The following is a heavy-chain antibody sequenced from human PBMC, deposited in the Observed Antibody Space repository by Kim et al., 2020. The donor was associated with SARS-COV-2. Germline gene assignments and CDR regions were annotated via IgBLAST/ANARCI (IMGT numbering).Heavy chain of an antibody. Sequence: SETLSLTCTVSGGSISNYYWSWIRQSPGKGLEWIGNIYSSGNTNYNPSLRSRLTISIDTSKNELSLTLTTVTAADTAVYYCARDRVRISSTWLRRHNYQNYGLDDWGQGTTVAVSS. V-gene: IGHV4-59*01. CDR1: GGSISNYY. D-gene: IGHD6-13*01. CDR3: ARDRVRISSTWLRRHNYQNYGLDD. CDR2: IYSSGNT. J-gene: IGHJ6*02.